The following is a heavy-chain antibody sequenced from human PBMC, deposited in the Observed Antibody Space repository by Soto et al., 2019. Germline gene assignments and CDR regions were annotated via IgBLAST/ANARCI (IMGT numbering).Heavy chain of an antibody. CDR3: ASSAILSREGNTWFDP. J-gene: IGHJ5*02. Sequence: PSETLSLTCTVSGDSITGSHWNWIRHPLGKPLEWIGYIDYRGSTNYNPSLKSRLTLSVDTSKNQIFLRLNSVTAADTAVYYCASSAILSREGNTWFDPWGQGRLVT. V-gene: IGHV4-59*01. CDR1: GDSITGSH. D-gene: IGHD2-15*01. CDR2: IDYRGST.